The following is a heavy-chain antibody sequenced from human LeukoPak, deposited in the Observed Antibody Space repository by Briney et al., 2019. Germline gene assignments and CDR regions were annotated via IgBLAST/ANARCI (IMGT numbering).Heavy chain of an antibody. Sequence: GGSLRLSCAASGLTFSDYSMTWVRQAPGKGLEWVSAISASGGSTYYADSVKGRVTISRDNSKNTLSLQMNSLRVEDAAVYYCAKRYCGGGSCYAAYWGQGTLVTVSS. CDR1: GLTFSDYS. CDR2: ISASGGST. CDR3: AKRYCGGGSCYAAY. D-gene: IGHD2-15*01. V-gene: IGHV3-23*01. J-gene: IGHJ4*02.